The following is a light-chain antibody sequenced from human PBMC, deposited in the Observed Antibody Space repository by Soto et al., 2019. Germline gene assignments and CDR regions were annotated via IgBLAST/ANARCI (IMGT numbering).Light chain of an antibody. J-gene: IGKJ1*01. CDR2: DSS. V-gene: IGKV1-5*01. CDR3: QHTRT. Sequence: DFQMTQSHSTLSASVGDRVTITCRASQNINNGAAWYQQKPGKAPKFLIYDSSTLQRGVPSRFRGSGFGTEFSLTIISLQPDDVGSYYCQHTRTFGQGTKVEIK. CDR1: QNINNG.